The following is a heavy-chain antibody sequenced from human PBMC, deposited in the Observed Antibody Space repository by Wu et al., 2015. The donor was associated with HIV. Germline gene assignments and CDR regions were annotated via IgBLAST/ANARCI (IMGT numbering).Heavy chain of an antibody. D-gene: IGHD6-13*01. Sequence: QVYLVQSGAEVKKPGSSVKVSCKASGGTFSSYVFTWVRQAPGQGLEWMGSLIPIFGTAKYAQNIQGRVTITAEKSTSTAYMELSRLTSEDTAVYYCAREAHPQQLVRYYYYMDVWGKGTTVTVSS. J-gene: IGHJ6*03. CDR2: LIPIFGTA. CDR1: GGTFSSYV. CDR3: AREAHPQQLVRYYYYMDV. V-gene: IGHV1-69*13.